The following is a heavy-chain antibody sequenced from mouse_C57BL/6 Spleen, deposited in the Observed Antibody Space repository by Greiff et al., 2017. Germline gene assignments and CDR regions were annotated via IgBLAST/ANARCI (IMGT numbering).Heavy chain of an antibody. J-gene: IGHJ2*01. Sequence: QVQLQQSGAELARPGASVKLSCKASGYTFTSYGISWVKQRTGQGLEWIGEIYPRSGNTYYNEKFKGKATLTADKSSSTAYMELRSLTSEDSAVYFCARGPYDGYYAPFDYWGQGTTLTVSS. CDR1: GYTFTSYG. D-gene: IGHD2-3*01. CDR3: ARGPYDGYYAPFDY. V-gene: IGHV1-81*01. CDR2: IYPRSGNT.